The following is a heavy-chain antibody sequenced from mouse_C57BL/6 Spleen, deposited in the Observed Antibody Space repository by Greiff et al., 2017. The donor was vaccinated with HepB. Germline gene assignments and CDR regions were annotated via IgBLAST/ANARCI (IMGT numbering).Heavy chain of an antibody. J-gene: IGHJ4*01. CDR2: ISDGGSYT. V-gene: IGHV5-4*01. Sequence: SLEWVATISDGGSYTYYPDNVKGRFTISRDNAKNNLYLQMSHLKSEDTAMYYCARDQGVTTGYAMDYWGQGTSVTVSS. D-gene: IGHD2-2*01. CDR3: ARDQGVTTGYAMDY.